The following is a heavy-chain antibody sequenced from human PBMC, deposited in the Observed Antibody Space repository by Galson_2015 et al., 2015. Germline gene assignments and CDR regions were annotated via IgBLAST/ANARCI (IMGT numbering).Heavy chain of an antibody. D-gene: IGHD3-3*01. CDR1: GFTFSNYA. Sequence: SLRLSCAASGFTFSNYAMHWVRQAPGEGLEWVALISYVGSNKYYADSVKGRFAVSRDNSKNTLYLQLNSLRAEDTAVYYCASIFGAYYFDYWGQGTLVTVSS. J-gene: IGHJ4*02. CDR2: ISYVGSNK. V-gene: IGHV3-30*09. CDR3: ASIFGAYYFDY.